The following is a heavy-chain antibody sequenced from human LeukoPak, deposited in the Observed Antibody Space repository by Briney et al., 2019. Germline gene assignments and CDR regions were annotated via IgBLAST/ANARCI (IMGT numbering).Heavy chain of an antibody. Sequence: LGASVKVSCKASGYTFTSYAMHWVRQAPGQRLEGMGWINAGKGNTKYSQKFQGRVTITSDTSASTAYMELSSLRSEDTAVYYCARSGYSYGMFDYWGQGTLVTVSS. D-gene: IGHD5-18*01. J-gene: IGHJ4*02. CDR1: GYTFTSYA. V-gene: IGHV1-3*01. CDR3: ARSGYSYGMFDY. CDR2: INAGKGNT.